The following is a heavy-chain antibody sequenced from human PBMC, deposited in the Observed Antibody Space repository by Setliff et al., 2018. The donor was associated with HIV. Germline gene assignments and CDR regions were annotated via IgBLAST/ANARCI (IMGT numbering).Heavy chain of an antibody. D-gene: IGHD6-13*01. Sequence: ASVKVSCKASGYTFSTYSITWVRQAPGQGLEWMGWVSAYNGHTDFAQKFQGRITLTTGTSSNTAYMELRSLRSDDTAIYCCARDLFRWAAAGPNYFDSWGQGTLVTVSS. CDR1: GYTFSTYS. CDR2: VSAYNGHT. V-gene: IGHV1-18*01. J-gene: IGHJ4*02. CDR3: ARDLFRWAAAGPNYFDS.